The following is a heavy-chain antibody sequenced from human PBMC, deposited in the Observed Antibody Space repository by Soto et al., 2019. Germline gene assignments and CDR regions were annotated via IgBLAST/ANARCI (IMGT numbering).Heavy chain of an antibody. Sequence: QVQLVQSGAEVKKPGSSVKCSCKTSGGTFSSYAISWVRQAPGQGLEWMGGISPISETTKYAQKFQGRVTITADESKSTAYMELSSLRSEDTAVYYCARSQGSSTSLEIYYYYYYGMDVWGQGTTVTVSS. D-gene: IGHD2-2*01. J-gene: IGHJ6*02. V-gene: IGHV1-69*01. CDR2: ISPISETT. CDR3: ARSQGSSTSLEIYYYYYYGMDV. CDR1: GGTFSSYA.